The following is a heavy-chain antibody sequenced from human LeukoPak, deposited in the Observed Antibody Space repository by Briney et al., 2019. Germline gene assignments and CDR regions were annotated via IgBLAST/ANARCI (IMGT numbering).Heavy chain of an antibody. V-gene: IGHV3-66*01. CDR2: IYSGGST. D-gene: IGHD3-22*01. CDR1: GFTVSSNY. Sequence: GGSLRPSCAASGFTVSSNYMSWVRQAPGKGLEWVSVIYSGGSTYYADSVKGRFTISRDNSKNTLYLQMNSLRAEDTAVYYCARAGDSSGYLDAFDIWGQGTMVTVSS. CDR3: ARAGDSSGYLDAFDI. J-gene: IGHJ3*02.